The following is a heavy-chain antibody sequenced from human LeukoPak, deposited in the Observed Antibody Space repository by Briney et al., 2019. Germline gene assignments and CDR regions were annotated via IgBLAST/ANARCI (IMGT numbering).Heavy chain of an antibody. Sequence: GGSLRLSCAASGFTFSSYAMSWVRQAPGKGLEWVSAISGSGGSTYYADSVKGRFTISRDNARNSLYLQMNSLRAEDTAVYYCARNYGGNSYDAFDIWGQGTMVTVSS. V-gene: IGHV3-23*01. CDR3: ARNYGGNSYDAFDI. D-gene: IGHD4-23*01. CDR2: ISGSGGST. CDR1: GFTFSSYA. J-gene: IGHJ3*02.